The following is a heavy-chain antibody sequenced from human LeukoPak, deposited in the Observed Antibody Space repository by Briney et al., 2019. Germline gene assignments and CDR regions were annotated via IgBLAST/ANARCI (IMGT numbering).Heavy chain of an antibody. CDR2: IYYSGST. CDR3: ARDRQATTAYDAFDI. D-gene: IGHD4-17*01. J-gene: IGHJ3*02. Sequence: SETLSLTCTVSGGSMSGYFWSWIRQPPGKGLEWIGYIYYSGSTKYNPSLKSRVTISVDTSKNQFSLKLSSVTAADTAVYYCARDRQATTAYDAFDIWGRGTMVTVSS. V-gene: IGHV4-59*01. CDR1: GGSMSGYF.